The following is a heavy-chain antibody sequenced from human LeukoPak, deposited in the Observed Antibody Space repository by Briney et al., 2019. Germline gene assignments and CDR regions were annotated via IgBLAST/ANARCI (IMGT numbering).Heavy chain of an antibody. V-gene: IGHV3-48*02. CDR1: GFTFSSYS. D-gene: IGHD5-24*01. Sequence: GGSLRLSCAASGFTFSSYSVNWVRQAPGKGLEWVSYITSSSSKIYYADSVKGRFTISRGNDKNSLYLQMNSLRDEDTAVYYCARGKDGYNSNWFDPWGQGTLVTVSS. J-gene: IGHJ5*02. CDR2: ITSSSSKI. CDR3: ARGKDGYNSNWFDP.